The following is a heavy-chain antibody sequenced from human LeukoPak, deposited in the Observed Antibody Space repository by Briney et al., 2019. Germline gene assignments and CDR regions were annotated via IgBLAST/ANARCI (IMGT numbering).Heavy chain of an antibody. D-gene: IGHD5-24*01. J-gene: IGHJ4*02. V-gene: IGHV4-39*02. CDR1: GGSISSGGYY. Sequence: SETLSLTCSVSGGSISSGGYYWAWIRQPPGKGLEWIGTIYYSGSTYYNPSLQSRVTMSVDTSKNHFSLKLSSVTAADTAVYYCARETEMATITWGQGTLVTVSS. CDR2: IYYSGST. CDR3: ARETEMATIT.